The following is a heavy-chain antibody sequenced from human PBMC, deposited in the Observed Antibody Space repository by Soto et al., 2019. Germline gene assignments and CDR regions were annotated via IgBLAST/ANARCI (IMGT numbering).Heavy chain of an antibody. CDR1: GFTFSSYA. J-gene: IGHJ6*02. V-gene: IGHV3-30-3*01. D-gene: IGHD7-27*01. CDR2: ISYDGSNK. CDR3: ARSGVEDV. Sequence: GGSLRLSCAASGFTFSSYAMHWVRQAPGKGLEWVAVISYDGSNKYYADSVKGRFTISRDNSKNTLYLQMNSLRAEDTAVYYCARSGVEDVWGQGTTVTVSS.